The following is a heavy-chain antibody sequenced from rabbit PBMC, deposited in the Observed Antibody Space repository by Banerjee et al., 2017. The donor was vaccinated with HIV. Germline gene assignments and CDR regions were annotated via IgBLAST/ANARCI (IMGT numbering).Heavy chain of an antibody. V-gene: IGHV1S40*01. CDR3: ARASGRTSGGSAAYFNL. Sequence: VRQAPGKGLELIACIVTGSGGSTYYASWAKGRFTISKTSTTVTLQMTSLTAADTATYFCARASGRTSGGSAAYFNLWGPGTLVTVS. J-gene: IGHJ4*01. D-gene: IGHD1-1*01. CDR2: IVTGSGGST.